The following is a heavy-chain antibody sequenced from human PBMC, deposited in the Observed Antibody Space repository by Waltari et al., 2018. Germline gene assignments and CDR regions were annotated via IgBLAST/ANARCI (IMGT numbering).Heavy chain of an antibody. J-gene: IGHJ3*02. CDR3: AKSTDSSPHDAFDI. CDR2: ISWNSGNI. D-gene: IGHD6-13*01. Sequence: EVQLVESGGGLVQPGRSLRLSCAASGFTFDDYAMHWVRQAPGKGLEWVSGISWNSGNIGYADSVKGRFTISRDNAKNSLYLQMNSLRGEDMALYYCAKSTDSSPHDAFDIWGQGTMVTVSS. V-gene: IGHV3-9*03. CDR1: GFTFDDYA.